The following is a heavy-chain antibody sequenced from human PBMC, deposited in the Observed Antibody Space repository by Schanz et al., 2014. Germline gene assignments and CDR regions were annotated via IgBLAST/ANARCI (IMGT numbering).Heavy chain of an antibody. Sequence: GPGVKEPGASVKVSCEASRYTFNTYGLNWVRQAPGQGLEWMGWISAYTNNTNYAQKFQGRVTMTTDTSTGTAYMELSSLRSDDTAVYYCVRGGGPEDVFDIWGQGTILIGSS. J-gene: IGHJ3*02. D-gene: IGHD5-12*01. V-gene: IGHV1-18*01. CDR1: RYTFNTYG. CDR3: VRGGGPEDVFDI. CDR2: ISAYTNNT.